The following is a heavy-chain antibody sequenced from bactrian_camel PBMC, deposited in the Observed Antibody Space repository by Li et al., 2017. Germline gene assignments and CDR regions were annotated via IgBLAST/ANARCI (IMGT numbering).Heavy chain of an antibody. CDR1: GFTFSSYD. J-gene: IGHJ4*01. V-gene: IGHV3S40*01. CDR2: VDSGGQNT. Sequence: DVQLVESGGDLVQPGGSLRLSCVASGFTFSSYDMSWVRQAPGKGLEWVSAVDSGGQNTYYADSVKGRFTISRDNARNTLYLQLSRLESEDTAMYYCAADVWVTKTRREARCLAVITHTPRFEGRGTQVTVS. D-gene: IGHD3*01.